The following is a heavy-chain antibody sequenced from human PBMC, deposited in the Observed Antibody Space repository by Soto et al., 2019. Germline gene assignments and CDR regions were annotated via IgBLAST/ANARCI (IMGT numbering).Heavy chain of an antibody. J-gene: IGHJ2*01. V-gene: IGHV1-69*01. CDR1: GGTFSSYA. CDR2: IIPLFGTT. CDR3: ARVSSTGIDYGDNQPSSYFDV. Sequence: QVQLVQSGAEVKKPGSSVKVSCKASGGTFSSYAFSWVRQAPGQGLEWMGGIIPLFGTTNYAQKFQGRVTITADESTSTASMELSSLRAEDTALYYFARVSSTGIDYGDNQPSSYFDVWGRGTLVTVPS. D-gene: IGHD4-17*01.